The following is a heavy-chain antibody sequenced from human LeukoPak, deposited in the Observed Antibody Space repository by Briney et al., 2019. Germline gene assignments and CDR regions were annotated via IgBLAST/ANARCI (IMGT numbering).Heavy chain of an antibody. CDR1: GGTFSSYA. J-gene: IGHJ4*02. CDR3: ARDVNSRGPFDY. Sequence: ASVKLSCKASGGTFSSYAISWVRQAPGQGLEWMGGIIPIFGTANYAHKFQGSVTITTHESPSPAYPEISTRRAEEAAAYYSARDVNSRGPFDYGGQGTLVTVSS. D-gene: IGHD2/OR15-2a*01. V-gene: IGHV1-69*05. CDR2: IIPIFGTA.